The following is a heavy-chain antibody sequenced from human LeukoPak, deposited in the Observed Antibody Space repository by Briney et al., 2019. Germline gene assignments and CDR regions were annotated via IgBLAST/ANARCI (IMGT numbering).Heavy chain of an antibody. J-gene: IGHJ6*04. Sequence: PSETLSLTCTVSGGSISSYYWSWIRQPPGKGLERIGYIYYSGSTNYNPSLKSRVTISVDTSKNHFSLKLSSVTAADTAVYYCARAEYQLLYGMDVWGKGTTVTVSS. CDR1: GGSISSYY. D-gene: IGHD2-2*01. CDR2: IYYSGST. V-gene: IGHV4-59*01. CDR3: ARAEYQLLYGMDV.